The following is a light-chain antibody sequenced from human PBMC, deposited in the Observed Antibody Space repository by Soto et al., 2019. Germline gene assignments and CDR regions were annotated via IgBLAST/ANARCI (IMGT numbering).Light chain of an antibody. V-gene: IGLV2-14*01. J-gene: IGLJ2*01. CDR2: EVS. CDR1: SSDDGGYNY. CDR3: SSYTSSSTV. Sequence: QSVLTQPASVSGSPGQSITISCTGTSSDDGGYNYVSWYQQHPGKAHQLMIYEVSNRPAGVSNRFSGSKSGNTASLTISGLQAEDEADYYCSSYTSSSTVFGRGTKVTVL.